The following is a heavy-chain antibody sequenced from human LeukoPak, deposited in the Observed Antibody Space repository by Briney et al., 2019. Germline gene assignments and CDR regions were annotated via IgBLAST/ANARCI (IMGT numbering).Heavy chain of an antibody. CDR2: INQSGNT. D-gene: IGHD3-10*01. Sequence: PSETLSLTCNVYSGPFSGYFWSWIRQSPEKGLEWIGGINQSGNTKYNPSLQSRVIISADASKNQVSLRVTSVTAADTAVYYCARGWTKSTYYDTPGSYYTSLFDSWGPGTLVTVSS. CDR1: SGPFSGYF. V-gene: IGHV4-34*01. CDR3: ARGWTKSTYYDTPGSYYTSLFDS. J-gene: IGHJ4*02.